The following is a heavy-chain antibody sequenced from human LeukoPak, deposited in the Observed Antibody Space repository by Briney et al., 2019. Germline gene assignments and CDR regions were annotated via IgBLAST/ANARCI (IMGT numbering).Heavy chain of an antibody. D-gene: IGHD3-10*01. Sequence: RQSLRLSWAASGFTFSNYWMHWVRQAPGKGLVWVSRINSDGSSTTSADSGEGRFTISRDNAKNTLYLQMNSLRTEDTAVYYCAKGGDTVIDYWGQGTLVAVS. CDR3: AKGGDTVIDY. J-gene: IGHJ4*02. V-gene: IGHV3-74*01. CDR1: GFTFSNYW. CDR2: INSDGSST.